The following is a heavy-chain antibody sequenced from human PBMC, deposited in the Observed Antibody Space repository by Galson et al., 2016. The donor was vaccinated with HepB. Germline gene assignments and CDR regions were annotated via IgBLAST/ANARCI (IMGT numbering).Heavy chain of an antibody. CDR2: IYYSGST. D-gene: IGHD3-9*01. CDR1: GGSISSGDYY. Sequence: PLSLTCTVSGGSISSGDYYWSWIRQPPGGGLEWIGYIYYSGSTYYNPSLKSRVTISVDTSKNPFSLKLSSVTAADTAVYYCARGDDILTGTYYFDYSGHRTLVTVSS. V-gene: IGHV4-30-4*01. CDR3: ARGDDILTGTYYFDY. J-gene: IGHJ4*01.